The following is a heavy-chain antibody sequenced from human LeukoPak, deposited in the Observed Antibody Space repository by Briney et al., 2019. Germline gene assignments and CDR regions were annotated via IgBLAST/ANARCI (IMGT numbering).Heavy chain of an antibody. D-gene: IGHD3-22*01. J-gene: IGHJ4*02. CDR2: IKSDESST. CDR3: VRGAHYDTSGYYY. Sequence: GGSLRLSCAASGFTFSNYWMHWVRQAPGKGLVWVSRIKSDESSTNYAASVKGRFTISRDNAKNTLYLQMNSLRAEDTAVYYCVRGAHYDTSGYYYWGQGTLVTVSS. V-gene: IGHV3-74*01. CDR1: GFTFSNYW.